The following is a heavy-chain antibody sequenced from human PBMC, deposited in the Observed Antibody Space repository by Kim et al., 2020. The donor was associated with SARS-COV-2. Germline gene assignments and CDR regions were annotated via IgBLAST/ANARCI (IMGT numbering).Heavy chain of an antibody. J-gene: IGHJ6*02. Sequence: YADAGRGRFTITRDNSKNTLYLQMNSRRAEDTAVYYCARDLRGYSYGMDGWGRGTTVTVSS. CDR3: ARDLRGYSYGMDG. D-gene: IGHD3-10*01. V-gene: IGHV3-33*01.